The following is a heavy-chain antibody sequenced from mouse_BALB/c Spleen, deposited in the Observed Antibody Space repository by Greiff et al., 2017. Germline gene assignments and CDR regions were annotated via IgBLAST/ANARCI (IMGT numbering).Heavy chain of an antibody. CDR3: AREDYDYDKAYYAMDY. CDR1: GFTFSDYY. Sequence: EVKLMESGGGLVKPGGSLKLSCAASGFTFSDYYMYWVRQTPEKRLEWVATISDGGSYTYYPDSVKGRFTISRDNAKNNLYLQMSSLKSEDTAMYYCAREDYDYDKAYYAMDYWGQGTSVTVSS. CDR2: ISDGGSYT. V-gene: IGHV5-4*02. J-gene: IGHJ4*01. D-gene: IGHD2-4*01.